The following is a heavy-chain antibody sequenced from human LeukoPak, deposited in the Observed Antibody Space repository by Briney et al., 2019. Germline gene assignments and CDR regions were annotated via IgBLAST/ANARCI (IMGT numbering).Heavy chain of an antibody. CDR1: GFTFSSYA. J-gene: IGHJ4*02. V-gene: IGHV3-23*01. D-gene: IGHD3-16*02. CDR2: ISGSGGST. Sequence: GGSLRLSCAASGFTFSSYAVSWVRQAPGKGLEWVSAISGSGGSTYYADSVKGRFTISGDNSKNTLYLQTNSLRAEDTAVYYCAKGPGDYVWGSYRPPIYFDYWGQGTLVTVSS. CDR3: AKGPGDYVWGSYRPPIYFDY.